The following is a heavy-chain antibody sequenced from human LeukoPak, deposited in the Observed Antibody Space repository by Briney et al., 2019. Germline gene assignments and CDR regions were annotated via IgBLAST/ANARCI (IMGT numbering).Heavy chain of an antibody. CDR2: IYYSGST. Sequence: SETLSLTCTVSGLSISSSGYDWGWIRQPPGRGLGWIGSIYYSGSTNYNPSLTSRVTISVDTSKNQFSLKLSSVTAADTAVYYCAREKKTEWTTGAFDMWGQGTMVIVSS. D-gene: IGHD3-3*01. J-gene: IGHJ3*02. CDR1: GLSISSSGYD. CDR3: AREKKTEWTTGAFDM. V-gene: IGHV4-39*07.